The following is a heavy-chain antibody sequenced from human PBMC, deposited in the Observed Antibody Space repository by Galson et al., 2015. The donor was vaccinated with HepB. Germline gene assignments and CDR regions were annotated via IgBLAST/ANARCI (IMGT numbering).Heavy chain of an antibody. CDR2: AFYRSKWYN. CDR3: AREDSGSYSGNFDF. D-gene: IGHD1-26*01. J-gene: IGHJ4*02. Sequence: AISGDSVSSESAAWNWIRQSPSRGLEWLGKAFYRSKWYNNYAASVKSRITINPDTAKNQISLQLKSVTPEDTAVHLCAREDSGSYSGNFDFWGQGTLVTVSS. CDR1: GDSVSSESAA. V-gene: IGHV6-1*01.